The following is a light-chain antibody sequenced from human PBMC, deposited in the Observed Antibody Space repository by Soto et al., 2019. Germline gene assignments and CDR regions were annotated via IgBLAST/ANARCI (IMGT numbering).Light chain of an antibody. Sequence: EIVRTQSPATLSVSPGERATLSCRASQSVSSNLAWYQKKPGQAPRLLIYDAFTRATGIPARFSGFGSGTKFTLTISRLQSEDFGVYYCQQYNNWTRTFGQGTRLEIK. V-gene: IGKV3-15*01. J-gene: IGKJ5*01. CDR2: DAF. CDR1: QSVSSN. CDR3: QQYNNWTRT.